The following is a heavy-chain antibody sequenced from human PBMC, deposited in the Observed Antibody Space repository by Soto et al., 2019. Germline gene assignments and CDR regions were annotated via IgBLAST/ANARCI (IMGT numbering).Heavy chain of an antibody. CDR2: NYWDDGK. V-gene: IGHV2-5*02. D-gene: IGHD6-19*01. Sequence: QITFNESGPTLVKPTQTLTLTCTFSGFSLSSNGVGVVWIRQAPGKAPECLAVNYWDDGKRYIPSLKTRHAITKDASKNQVVLTMTNMEPVDTATYFCAHRSLLHFLSGWYGDYCDTWGQGTQVTVSS. J-gene: IGHJ4*02. CDR1: GFSLSSNGVG. CDR3: AHRSLLHFLSGWYGDYCDT.